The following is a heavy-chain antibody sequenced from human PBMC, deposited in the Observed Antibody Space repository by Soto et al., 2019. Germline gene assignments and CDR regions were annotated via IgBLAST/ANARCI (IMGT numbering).Heavy chain of an antibody. CDR1: GFTFSTYA. D-gene: IGHD5-12*01. CDR2: ISYDGSNK. CDR3: ARDNNGIVATTVDY. V-gene: IGHV3-30-3*01. Sequence: GGSLRLSCAASGFTFSTYAMHWVRQAPGKGLEWVAVISYDGSNKYYADSVKGRFTISRDNSKNTLYLQMNSLRAEDTAVYYCARDNNGIVATTVDYWGQGTLVTVSS. J-gene: IGHJ4*02.